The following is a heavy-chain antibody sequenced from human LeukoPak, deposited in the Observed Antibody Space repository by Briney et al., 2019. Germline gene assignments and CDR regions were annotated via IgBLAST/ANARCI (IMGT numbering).Heavy chain of an antibody. CDR2: IIPIFGTA. J-gene: IGHJ6*02. D-gene: IGHD3-10*01. CDR1: GCTFSSYA. Sequence: SVKVSCKASGCTFSSYAISWVRQAPGQGLEWMGGIIPIFGTANYAQKFQGRVTITADESTSTAYRELSSLRSEDTAVYYCARAYYYGSGSYYGMGVWGQGTTVTVSS. CDR3: ARAYYYGSGSYYGMGV. V-gene: IGHV1-69*01.